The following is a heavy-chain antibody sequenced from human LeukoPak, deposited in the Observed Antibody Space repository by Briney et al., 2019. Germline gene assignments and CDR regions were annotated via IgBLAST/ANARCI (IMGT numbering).Heavy chain of an antibody. Sequence: SETLSLTCTVSGGSISSYYWSWIRQPPGKGLEWIGHIYYSGSTNYNPSLKSRVTISVDTSKNQFSLKLSSVTAADTAVYYCARHLVGSSWYDLSNYYYGMDVWGQGTTVTVSS. CDR3: ARHLVGSSWYDLSNYYYGMDV. J-gene: IGHJ6*02. D-gene: IGHD6-13*01. CDR1: GGSISSYY. V-gene: IGHV4-59*08. CDR2: IYYSGST.